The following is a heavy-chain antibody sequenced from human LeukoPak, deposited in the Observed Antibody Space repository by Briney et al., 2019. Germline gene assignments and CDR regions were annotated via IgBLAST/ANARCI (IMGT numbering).Heavy chain of an antibody. CDR3: ASDYGGNSVGPFGNY. CDR1: GGSISSGGYS. J-gene: IGHJ4*02. Sequence: SETLSLTCAVSGGSISSGGYSWSWIRQPPGKGLEWIGYIYHSGSTYYNPSLKSRVTISVDRSKNQFPLKLSSVTAADTAVYYCASDYGGNSVGPFGNYWGQGTLVTVSS. V-gene: IGHV4-30-2*01. D-gene: IGHD4-23*01. CDR2: IYHSGST.